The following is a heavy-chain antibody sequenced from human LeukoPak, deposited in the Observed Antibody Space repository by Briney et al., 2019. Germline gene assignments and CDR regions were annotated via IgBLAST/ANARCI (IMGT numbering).Heavy chain of an antibody. Sequence: SETLSLTCTVSGGSVSSGSYYWSWIRQPPGKGLEWIGYIYYSGGTNYNPSLKSRVTISVDTSKNQFSLKLTSVTAADTAVYYCARDDASSSSFDYWGQGTLVTVSS. J-gene: IGHJ4*02. CDR1: GGSVSSGSYY. CDR2: IYYSGGT. CDR3: ARDDASSSSFDY. D-gene: IGHD6-6*01. V-gene: IGHV4-61*01.